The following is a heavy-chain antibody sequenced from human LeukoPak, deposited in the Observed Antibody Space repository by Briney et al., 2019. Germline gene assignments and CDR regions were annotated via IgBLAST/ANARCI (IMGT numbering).Heavy chain of an antibody. J-gene: IGHJ4*02. Sequence: ESGGSLRLSCAVSGFTFSSYWMSWVRQAPGKGLEWVANMNQDGSEKYYVDSVKGRFTISRDNAKNSLYLQMNNLRAEDTAVYYCARGGELLRPADYWGQGTLVTVSS. CDR2: MNQDGSEK. CDR3: ARGGELLRPADY. D-gene: IGHD3-22*01. V-gene: IGHV3-7*03. CDR1: GFTFSSYW.